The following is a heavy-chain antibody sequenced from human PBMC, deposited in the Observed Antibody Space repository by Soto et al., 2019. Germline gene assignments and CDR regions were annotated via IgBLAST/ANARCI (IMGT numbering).Heavy chain of an antibody. J-gene: IGHJ6*02. D-gene: IGHD6-19*01. CDR1: GGTFSSYA. CDR2: IIPIFGTA. CDR3: ARKLPTVTFSSGWVYYYYGMDV. V-gene: IGHV1-69*13. Sequence: SVKVSCKASGGTFSSYAISWVRQAPGQGLEWMGGIIPIFGTANYAQKFQGRVTITADESTSTAYMELSSLRYEDTAVYYCARKLPTVTFSSGWVYYYYGMDVWGQGTTVTVSS.